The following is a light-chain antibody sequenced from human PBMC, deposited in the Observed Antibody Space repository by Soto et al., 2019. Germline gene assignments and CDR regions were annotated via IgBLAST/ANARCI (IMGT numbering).Light chain of an antibody. CDR3: YQSYSTPFT. CDR1: QSISSY. CDR2: AAS. Sequence: DIQMTQSPSSLSASVGDRVTITCRASQSISSYLNWYQQKPGKAPKLLIYAASSLQSGVPSRFSGSGSGTDFTLSFCSLLPEDFATYYCYQSYSTPFTFGPGTNVDIK. J-gene: IGKJ3*01. V-gene: IGKV1-39*01.